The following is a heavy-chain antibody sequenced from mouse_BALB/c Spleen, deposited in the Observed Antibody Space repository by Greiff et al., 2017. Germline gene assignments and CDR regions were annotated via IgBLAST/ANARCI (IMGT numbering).Heavy chain of an antibody. V-gene: IGHV5-4*02. J-gene: IGHJ4*01. CDR1: GFTFSDYY. D-gene: IGHD2-1*01. CDR3: ASPYGNYPYAMDY. CDR2: ISDGGSYT. Sequence: DVMLVESGGGLVKPGGSLKLSCAASGFTFSDYYMYWVRQTPEKRLEWVATISDGGSYTYYPDSVKGRFTISRDNAKNNLYLQMSSLKSEDTAMYYCASPYGNYPYAMDYWGQGTSVTVSS.